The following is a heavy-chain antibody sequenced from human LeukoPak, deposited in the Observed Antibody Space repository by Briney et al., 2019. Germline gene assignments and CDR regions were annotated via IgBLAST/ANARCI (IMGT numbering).Heavy chain of an antibody. V-gene: IGHV3-48*01. Sequence: GSLRLSCAASGLTFSSYSLNWVRQAPGKGLGWVSYISRSSSSIKYADSVKGRSTISRDNAKNSLYLQMNSLRAEDTAVYYCAVSSITHYYMDVWGKGTTVTVSS. J-gene: IGHJ6*03. CDR1: GLTFSSYS. CDR3: AVSSITHYYMDV. CDR2: ISRSSSSI. D-gene: IGHD2-2*01.